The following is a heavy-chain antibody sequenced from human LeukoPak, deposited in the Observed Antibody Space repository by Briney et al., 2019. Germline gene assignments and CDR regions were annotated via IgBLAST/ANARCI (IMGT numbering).Heavy chain of an antibody. J-gene: IGHJ4*02. CDR3: ARATYGSGSYYFDY. V-gene: IGHV3-21*01. Sequence: GGSLRLSCAASRFTFSSYSMNWVRQAPGKGLEWVSSISSSSSYIYYADSVKGRFTISRDNAKNSLYLQMNSLRAEDTAVYYCARATYGSGSYYFDYWGQGTLVTVSS. D-gene: IGHD3-10*01. CDR2: ISSSSSYI. CDR1: RFTFSSYS.